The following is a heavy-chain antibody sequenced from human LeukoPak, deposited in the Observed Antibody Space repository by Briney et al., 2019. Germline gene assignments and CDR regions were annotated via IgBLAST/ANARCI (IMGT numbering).Heavy chain of an antibody. CDR1: GDSISMHY. J-gene: IGHJ6*03. CDR3: ARGRVSSSSWSSTYYYYFFMDV. V-gene: IGHV4-59*11. Sequence: PETLSLICSVSGDSISMHYWSWIRQPPGKGLEWIGYIDHTGSTNYNPSLNSRVTISRDTSKNHFSLELSSVTAADTAVYFCARGRVSSSSWSSTYYYYFFMDVWGKGTTVTVSS. CDR2: IDHTGST. D-gene: IGHD6-13*01.